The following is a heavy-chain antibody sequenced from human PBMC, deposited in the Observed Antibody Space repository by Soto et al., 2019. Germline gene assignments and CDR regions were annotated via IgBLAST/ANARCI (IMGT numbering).Heavy chain of an antibody. J-gene: IGHJ5*02. CDR1: GGSMSSSSYY. V-gene: IGHV4-39*01. CDR2: IYYSGST. D-gene: IGHD3-3*02. Sequence: TSETLSLTCTVSGGSMSSSSYYWGWIRQPPGKGLEWIGSIYYSGSTYYNPSLKSRVTISVDTSKNQFSLRLRSVTAADTALYFCARHSLALRKNNWFDPWGQGIMVTVSS. CDR3: ARHSLALRKNNWFDP.